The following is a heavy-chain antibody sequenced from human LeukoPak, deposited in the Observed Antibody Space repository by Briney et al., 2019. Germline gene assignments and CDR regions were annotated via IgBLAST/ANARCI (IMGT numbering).Heavy chain of an antibody. J-gene: IGHJ4*02. V-gene: IGHV3-7*01. CDR2: MKGDGSLI. CDR1: GFTFGSFW. D-gene: IGHD1/OR15-1a*01. Sequence: GGSLRLSCAASGFTFGSFWMSWVRQAPGRGLQWVASMKGDGSLIYYVDSVEGRFTISRDNARNSLYLQMNSLRAEDTAVYYCARLLGGATTYDYWGQGALVTVSS. CDR3: ARLLGGATTYDY.